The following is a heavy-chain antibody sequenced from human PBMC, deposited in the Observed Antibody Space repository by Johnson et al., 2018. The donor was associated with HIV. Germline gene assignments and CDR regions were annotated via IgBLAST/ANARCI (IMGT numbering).Heavy chain of an antibody. Sequence: VQLVESGGGLVKPGGSLRLSCAASGFTVGSDYMSWVRQAPGKGLEWVSVIYSGGSTYYADSVKGRFSISRDNSKNTLYLQMNSLRAEDTAVYYCAKDSHSSGWSAFDIWGQGKMVTVSS. V-gene: IGHV3-66*01. CDR1: GFTVGSDY. CDR3: AKDSHSSGWSAFDI. CDR2: IYSGGST. D-gene: IGHD6-19*01. J-gene: IGHJ3*02.